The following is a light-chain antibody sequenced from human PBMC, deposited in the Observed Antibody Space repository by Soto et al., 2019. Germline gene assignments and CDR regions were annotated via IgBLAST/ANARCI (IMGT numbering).Light chain of an antibody. CDR1: SGSVSTSYY. V-gene: IGLV8-61*01. Sequence: QTVVTQEPSFSVSPGGTVTLTCGLSSGSVSTSYYPSWYQQTPGQAPRTLIYSTNTRSSGVPDRFSGSILGNKAALTITGAQADDESDYYCVLYMGSGSWVFGGGTQLTAL. CDR3: VLYMGSGSWV. J-gene: IGLJ3*02. CDR2: STN.